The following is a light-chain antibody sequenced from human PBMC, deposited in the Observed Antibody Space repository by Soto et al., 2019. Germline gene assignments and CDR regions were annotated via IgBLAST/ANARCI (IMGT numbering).Light chain of an antibody. CDR1: QSVSSY. Sequence: DIVLTQSPATLSLSPGERATLSCRASQSVSSYLAWYQQKPGQAPRLLIYDASNRATGIPARFSGNGSGTDFTLTISSLGPEDSAVYYCHQRFNWPRTFGQGTKLEIK. CDR3: HQRFNWPRT. J-gene: IGKJ2*01. V-gene: IGKV3-11*01. CDR2: DAS.